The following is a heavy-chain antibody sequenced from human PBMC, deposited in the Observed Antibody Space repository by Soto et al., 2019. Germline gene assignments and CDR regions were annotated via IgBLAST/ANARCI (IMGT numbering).Heavy chain of an antibody. Sequence: LSLPCAVSGGSFTSNNWWTWVRQPPGQGLEWIGEIYRTGSTNYNPSLKSRVTISLDKSENQFSLKVTSLTAADTAVYYCASRDPGTSVDYWGQGTLVTVSS. D-gene: IGHD1-7*01. CDR3: ASRDPGTSVDY. CDR2: IYRTGST. CDR1: GGSFTSNNW. V-gene: IGHV4-4*02. J-gene: IGHJ4*02.